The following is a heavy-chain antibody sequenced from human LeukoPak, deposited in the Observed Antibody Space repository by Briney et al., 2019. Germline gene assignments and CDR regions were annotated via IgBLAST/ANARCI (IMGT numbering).Heavy chain of an antibody. CDR1: GFTFDSYS. D-gene: IGHD3-3*01. Sequence: PGGSLRLSCAASGFTFDSYSMNWVRQAPGKGLEWVSSISSSSTYVYYIDSVKGRFTISRDNAKNSLYLQMNSLRAEDTAVYYCARDSAGFGVGFWGQGTLVTVSS. V-gene: IGHV3-21*01. CDR3: ARDSAGFGVGF. CDR2: ISSSSTYV. J-gene: IGHJ4*02.